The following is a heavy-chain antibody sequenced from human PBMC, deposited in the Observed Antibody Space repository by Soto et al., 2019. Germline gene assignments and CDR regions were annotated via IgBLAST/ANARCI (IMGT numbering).Heavy chain of an antibody. J-gene: IGHJ4*02. Sequence: QVQLQQWGAGLLKPSETLSLTCAVYGKSLSGYYWSWIRQPPGKALEWIGEINHSGNTNYNPSLKSRVTISVDTSKNHLFLNLSSVTAADTAMYYCASHHVRGRTIAGAAEFWGQGTLVTVSS. D-gene: IGHD1-26*01. CDR1: GKSLSGYY. CDR3: ASHHVRGRTIAGAAEF. V-gene: IGHV4-34*01. CDR2: INHSGNT.